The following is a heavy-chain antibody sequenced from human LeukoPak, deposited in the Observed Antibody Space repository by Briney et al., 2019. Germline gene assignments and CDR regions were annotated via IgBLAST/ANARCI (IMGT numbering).Heavy chain of an antibody. CDR1: GFTFSDYA. D-gene: IGHD3-3*01. V-gene: IGHV3-30*04. CDR3: ASIGERYLQTEHYFHH. Sequence: PGGSLRLSCAASGFTFSDYAMHWARQAPGKGLERVAIISYDESNKYYADSVKDRFTISRDNSKNTLYLQMNSLRAEDTAVYYCASIGERYLQTEHYFHHWGQGTLVTVSS. CDR2: ISYDESNK. J-gene: IGHJ1*01.